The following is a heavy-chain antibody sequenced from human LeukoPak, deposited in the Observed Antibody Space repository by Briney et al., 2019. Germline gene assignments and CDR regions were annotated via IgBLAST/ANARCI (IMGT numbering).Heavy chain of an antibody. CDR3: ARDSYDYVWGSYRYTLFDY. J-gene: IGHJ4*02. D-gene: IGHD3-16*02. CDR2: ISSSSYI. Sequence: GGSLRLSCAASGFTFSSYSMNWVRQAPGKGLEWVSSISSSSYIYYADSVEGRFAISRDNAKNSLYLQMNSLRAEDTAVYYCARDSYDYVWGSYRYTLFDYWGQGTLVTVSS. V-gene: IGHV3-21*01. CDR1: GFTFSSYS.